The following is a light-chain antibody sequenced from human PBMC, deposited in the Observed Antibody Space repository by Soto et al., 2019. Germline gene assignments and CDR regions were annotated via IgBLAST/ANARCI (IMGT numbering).Light chain of an antibody. CDR2: DVS. V-gene: IGKV1-5*01. Sequence: DIQMTQSPSTLAASVGDTVTMTCRSSSEWLAWYQKKPGKAPKLLIYDVSNLERGVPPRFSGSTSGAESTLTITGLQPDDIGTYYCQHTTDFTFGQGTKVEIK. CDR3: QHTTDFT. CDR1: SSSEW. J-gene: IGKJ2*01.